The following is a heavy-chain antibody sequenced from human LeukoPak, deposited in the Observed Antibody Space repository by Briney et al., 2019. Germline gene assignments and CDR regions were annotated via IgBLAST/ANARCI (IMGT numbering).Heavy chain of an antibody. V-gene: IGHV1-18*01. Sequence: GASVKVSCKASGYTFTSYGISWVRQAPGQGLEWMGWISAYNGNTNYAQKLQGRVTMTTDTSTSTAYMELRSLRSDDTAVYYCARDTYYYDSSGYPDYWGQGTLVTVFS. CDR1: GYTFTSYG. J-gene: IGHJ4*02. CDR2: ISAYNGNT. D-gene: IGHD3-22*01. CDR3: ARDTYYYDSSGYPDY.